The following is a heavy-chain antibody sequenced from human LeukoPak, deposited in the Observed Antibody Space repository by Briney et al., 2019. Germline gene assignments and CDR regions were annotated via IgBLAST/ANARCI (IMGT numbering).Heavy chain of an antibody. Sequence: GASVKVSCKASGYTFTGYYMHWVRQAPGQGLEWMGWINPNSGGTNYAQKFQGRVTMTRDTSISTACMELSRLRSDDTAVYYCARPHPPYSSSSTAFDYWGQGTLVTVSS. J-gene: IGHJ4*02. CDR2: INPNSGGT. D-gene: IGHD6-6*01. CDR3: ARPHPPYSSSSTAFDY. CDR1: GYTFTGYY. V-gene: IGHV1-2*02.